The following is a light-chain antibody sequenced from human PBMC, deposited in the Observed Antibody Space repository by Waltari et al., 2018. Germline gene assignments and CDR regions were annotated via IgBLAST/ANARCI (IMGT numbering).Light chain of an antibody. J-gene: IGLJ3*02. V-gene: IGLV3-19*01. CDR2: GRN. CDR3: YCRGSGGAHWV. Sequence: SSELTQDPAVSVALGQTVRVTCQGDCLRNTYATWFQQKAGQAPLLVIYGRNNLPPGIPDRFSASTSGNTASLTITGAQAEDEADYYCYCRGSGGAHWVFGGGTKLTVL. CDR1: CLRNTY.